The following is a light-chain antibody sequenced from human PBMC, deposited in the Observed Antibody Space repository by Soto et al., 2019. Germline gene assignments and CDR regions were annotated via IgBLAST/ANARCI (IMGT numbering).Light chain of an antibody. CDR1: SSDVGAYNL. J-gene: IGLJ1*01. Sequence: QSVLTQPASVSGSPGQSITISCTGTSSDVGAYNLVSWYQHHPDKAPKLMISEVSNRPSGVSDRFSGPKSGNTASLTISGLQAEDEADYYCASLTTTNFVFGTGTKVTVL. CDR2: EVS. CDR3: ASLTTTNFV. V-gene: IGLV2-14*01.